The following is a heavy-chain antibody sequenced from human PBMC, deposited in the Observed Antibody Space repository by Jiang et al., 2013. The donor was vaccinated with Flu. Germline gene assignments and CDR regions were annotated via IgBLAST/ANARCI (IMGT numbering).Heavy chain of an antibody. CDR3: ARDLGGVTSVAADY. J-gene: IGHJ4*02. Sequence: VQLVESGGGVVQPGRSLRLSCAASGFTFSSYGMHWVRQAPGKGLEWVAVIWYDGSNKYYADSVKGRFTISRDNSKNTLYLQMNSLRAEDTAVYYCARDLGGVTSVAADYWGQGTLVTVSS. CDR2: IWYDGSNK. D-gene: IGHD6-19*01. V-gene: IGHV3-33*01. CDR1: GFTFSSYG.